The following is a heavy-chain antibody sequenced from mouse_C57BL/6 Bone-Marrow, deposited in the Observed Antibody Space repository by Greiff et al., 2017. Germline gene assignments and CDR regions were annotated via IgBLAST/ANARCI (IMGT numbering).Heavy chain of an antibody. J-gene: IGHJ2*01. V-gene: IGHV14-2*01. CDR2: IDPEDGET. Sequence: VQLQQSGAELVKPGASVKLSCTASGFNIKDYYMHWVKQRTEQGLEWIGRIDPEDGETKYDPKFQGKATRTADTSSNTAYLQLSSLTYEETAVYYCARGLYWGQGTTLTVSS. CDR1: GFNIKDYY. CDR3: ARGLY.